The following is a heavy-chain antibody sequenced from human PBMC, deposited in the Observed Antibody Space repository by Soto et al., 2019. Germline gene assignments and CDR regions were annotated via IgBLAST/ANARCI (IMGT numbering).Heavy chain of an antibody. D-gene: IGHD4-17*01. V-gene: IGHV3-53*01. Sequence: EVQLVESGGGLIQPGGSLRLSCVASGFTVSSNFMSWVRQAPGKGLEWVSVIYSGGSTYYADSLKGRFTISRDHSKNTLYLQMNSLRAEDTAVYYCAKNLWDYGDFGYWGQGTLVTVSS. J-gene: IGHJ4*02. CDR2: IYSGGST. CDR1: GFTVSSNF. CDR3: AKNLWDYGDFGY.